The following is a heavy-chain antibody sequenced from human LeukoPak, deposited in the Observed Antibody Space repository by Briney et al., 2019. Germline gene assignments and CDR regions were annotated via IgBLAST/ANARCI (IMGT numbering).Heavy chain of an antibody. Sequence: GGSLRLSCAASGFTVSSNHMTWVRQAPGKGLEWVSVIYGGGRAYYAESVKGRFAISRDNSKNTLYLQMNSLRAEDTAVYYCARDSRGHSGYDAIGGFDYWGQGTLVTVSS. CDR1: GFTVSSNH. J-gene: IGHJ4*02. CDR3: ARDSRGHSGYDAIGGFDY. V-gene: IGHV3-53*01. D-gene: IGHD5-12*01. CDR2: IYGGGRA.